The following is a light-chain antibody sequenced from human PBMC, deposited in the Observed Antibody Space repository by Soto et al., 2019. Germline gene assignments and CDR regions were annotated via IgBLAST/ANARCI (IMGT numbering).Light chain of an antibody. CDR1: QSVSSN. CDR3: QQYNNWPPLT. J-gene: IGKJ4*01. Sequence: EIVMTQSPATLSVSPGERATLSCRASQSVSSNLAWYQQQPGQAPRLLIYGASTRATGIPARFSGSGSGTEFTHTISSLQSEDFVVYSCQQYNNWPPLTFGGGTKLEIK. V-gene: IGKV3-15*01. CDR2: GAS.